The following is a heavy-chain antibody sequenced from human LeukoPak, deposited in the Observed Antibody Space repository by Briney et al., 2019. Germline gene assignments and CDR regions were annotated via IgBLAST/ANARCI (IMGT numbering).Heavy chain of an antibody. D-gene: IGHD1-1*01. CDR1: GFTFTSSA. CDR3: ATPSTRQYYYDMDV. V-gene: IGHV1-58*02. CDR2: IVVGSGNT. Sequence: GASVKVSCKASGFTFTSSAMQWVRQARGQRLEWIGWIVVGSGNTNYAQKFQERVTITRDMSTSTAYMELSSLRSEDTAVYYCATPSTRQYYYDMDVWGQGTTVTVSS. J-gene: IGHJ6*02.